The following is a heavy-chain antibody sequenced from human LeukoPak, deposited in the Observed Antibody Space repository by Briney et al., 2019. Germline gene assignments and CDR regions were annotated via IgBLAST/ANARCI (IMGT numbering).Heavy chain of an antibody. D-gene: IGHD4-17*01. Sequence: KPSETLSLTCTVSGGSISSHYWSWIRQPPGKGLEWIGYIYYSGSTNYNPSLKSRVTISVDTSKNQFSLKLSSVTAADTAVYYCARGPYGDYGRSWFDPWGQGTLVTVSS. J-gene: IGHJ5*02. CDR2: IYYSGST. V-gene: IGHV4-59*11. CDR3: ARGPYGDYGRSWFDP. CDR1: GGSISSHY.